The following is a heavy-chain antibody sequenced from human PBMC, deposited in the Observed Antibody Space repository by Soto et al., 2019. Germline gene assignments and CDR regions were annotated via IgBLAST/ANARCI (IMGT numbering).Heavy chain of an antibody. D-gene: IGHD4-17*01. CDR3: ARKNGVLDAFDI. CDR1: GGSISSPNFY. Sequence: SETLSLTCTVSGGSISSPNFYWSWIRQHPGKGLEWIGHIYYNGTTYYNPTLKSRVSISVDTSKNQFSLKLSSVTAVDTAVYYCARKNGVLDAFDIWGQGTMVTVSS. J-gene: IGHJ3*02. CDR2: IYYNGTT. V-gene: IGHV4-31*03.